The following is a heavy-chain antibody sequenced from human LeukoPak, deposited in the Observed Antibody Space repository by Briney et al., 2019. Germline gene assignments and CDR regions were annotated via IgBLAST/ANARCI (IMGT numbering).Heavy chain of an antibody. CDR1: GGTFSSYA. CDR2: IIPILGIA. CDR3: ARAPGYYDSSGYYYL. Sequence: SVKVSCEASGGTFSSYAISWVRQAPGQGLEWMGRIIPILGIANYAQKFQGRVTITADKSTSTAYMELSSLRSEDTAVYYCARAPGYYDSSGYYYLWGQGTLVTVSS. D-gene: IGHD3-22*01. J-gene: IGHJ4*02. V-gene: IGHV1-69*04.